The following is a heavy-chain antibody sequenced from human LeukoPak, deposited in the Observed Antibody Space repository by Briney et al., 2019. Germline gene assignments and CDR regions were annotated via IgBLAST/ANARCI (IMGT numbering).Heavy chain of an antibody. D-gene: IGHD6-13*01. V-gene: IGHV3-53*01. CDR3: ARGFPGYCFDY. J-gene: IGHJ4*02. CDR2: IYSGGST. CDR1: GFTVSSNY. Sequence: PGGSLRLSCAASGFTVSSNYMSWVRQAPGQGLEWVSVIYSGGSTYYADSVKGRFTISRDNSKNTLYLQMNSPRADDTAVYYCARGFPGYCFDYWGQGTLVTVSS.